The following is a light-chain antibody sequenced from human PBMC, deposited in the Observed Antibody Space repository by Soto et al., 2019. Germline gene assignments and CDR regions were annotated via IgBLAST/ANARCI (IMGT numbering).Light chain of an antibody. CDR3: SSYTSSITVV. CDR1: SSDVGGYDY. Sequence: QSALTQPASVFGSPGQSITISCTGTSSDVGGYDYVSWYQQHPGKAPKLMIYDVDNRPSGVSNRFSGSKSGNTASLTISGLQADDEADYYCSSYTSSITVVFGGGTKVTVL. J-gene: IGLJ2*01. V-gene: IGLV2-14*03. CDR2: DVD.